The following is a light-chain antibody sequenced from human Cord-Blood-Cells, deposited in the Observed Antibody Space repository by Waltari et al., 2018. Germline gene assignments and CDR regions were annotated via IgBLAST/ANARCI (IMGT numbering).Light chain of an antibody. V-gene: IGKV4-1*01. CDR2: WAS. Sequence: DIVMTQSPDSLAVSLGERATINCKSSQSVLYSSNNKNYLAWYQQKPVQPPELLIYWASTRESGVPDRFSGSGSGTDFTLTISSLQAEDVAVYYCQQYYSTPYTFGQGPSWRSN. CDR3: QQYYSTPYT. CDR1: QSVLYSSNNKNY. J-gene: IGKJ2*01.